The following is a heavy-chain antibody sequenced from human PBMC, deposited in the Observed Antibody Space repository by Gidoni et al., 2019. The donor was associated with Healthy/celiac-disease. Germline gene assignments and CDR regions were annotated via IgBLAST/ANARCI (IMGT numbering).Heavy chain of an antibody. D-gene: IGHD1-26*01. Sequence: QEQLVESGGGVVQPGRSLRLSCAASGCTFSSYAMHWVRQAPGKGLEWLAVISYDVSNKYYADSVKGRFTISRDNSKNTLYLQMNSLRAEDTAVSYCATGGVVGATAFDYWGQGTLVTVSS. CDR2: ISYDVSNK. CDR1: GCTFSSYA. J-gene: IGHJ4*02. CDR3: ATGGVVGATAFDY. V-gene: IGHV3-30*03.